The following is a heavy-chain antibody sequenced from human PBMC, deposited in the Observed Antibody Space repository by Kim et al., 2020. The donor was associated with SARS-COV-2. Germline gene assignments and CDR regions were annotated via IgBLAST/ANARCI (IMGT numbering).Heavy chain of an antibody. CDR1: GGSFSGYY. CDR3: ARARSGAAAGILSAPGNW. V-gene: IGHV4-34*01. CDR2: INHSGST. Sequence: SETLSLTCAVYGGSFSGYYWSWIRQPPGKGLEWIGEINHSGSTNYNPSLKSRVTISVDTSKNQFSLKLSSVTAADTAVYYCARARSGAAAGILSAPGNW. J-gene: IGHJ5*01. D-gene: IGHD6-13*01.